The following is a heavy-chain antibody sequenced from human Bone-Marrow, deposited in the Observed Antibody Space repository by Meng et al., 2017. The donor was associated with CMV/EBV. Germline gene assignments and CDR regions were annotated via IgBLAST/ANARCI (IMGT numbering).Heavy chain of an antibody. CDR1: GFTFSSYS. J-gene: IGHJ4*02. D-gene: IGHD2-2*01. CDR2: ISGSSGYI. V-gene: IGHV3-21*01. Sequence: GGSLRLSCAASGFTFSSYSMNWVRQAPGKGLEWVSSISGSSGYIYYADSVKGRFTISRDNAKNSLYLQMNSLRAEDTAVYYCARDKGVPAACYYFDYWGQGTLVTVSS. CDR3: ARDKGVPAACYYFDY.